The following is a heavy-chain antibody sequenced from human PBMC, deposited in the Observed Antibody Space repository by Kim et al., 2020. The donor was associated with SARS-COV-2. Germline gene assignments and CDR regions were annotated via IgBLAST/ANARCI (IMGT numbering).Heavy chain of an antibody. J-gene: IGHJ4*02. CDR3: TFRRRDYTEGSDY. V-gene: IGHV3-15*01. Sequence: GGSLRLSCAASGITFSDAWLSWVRQAPGKGLEWVGRIKSKADGGTADYAAPVEGRFIISRDDSRNTLFLQMNSRTTDDTAVYYCTFRRRDYTEGSDYWCQGNRVTVFS. CDR2: IKSKADGGTA. D-gene: IGHD4-4*01. CDR1: GITFSDAW.